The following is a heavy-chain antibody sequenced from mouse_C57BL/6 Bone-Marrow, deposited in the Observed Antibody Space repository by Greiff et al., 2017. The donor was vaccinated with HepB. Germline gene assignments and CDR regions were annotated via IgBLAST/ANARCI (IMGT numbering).Heavy chain of an antibody. CDR3: ARENWNYFDY. Sequence: QQSGQGLEWIGEIDPSDSYTNYNQKFKGKATLTVDTSSSTAYMQLSSLTSEDSAVYYCARENWNYFDYWGQGTTLTVSS. J-gene: IGHJ2*01. CDR2: IDPSDSYT. V-gene: IGHV1-50*01. D-gene: IGHD4-1*01.